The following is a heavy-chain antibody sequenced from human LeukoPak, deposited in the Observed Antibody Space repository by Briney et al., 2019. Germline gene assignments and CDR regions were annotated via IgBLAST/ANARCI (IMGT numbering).Heavy chain of an antibody. D-gene: IGHD3-10*01. CDR3: ARARRGGQSRPFDY. V-gene: IGHV4-34*01. CDR1: GASFNSDDQY. J-gene: IGHJ4*02. CDR2: INHSGST. Sequence: SETLSLTCTVSGASFNSDDQYWSWIRQPPGKGLEWIGEINHSGSTNNNPSLKSRVTISVDTSKNQFSLILNSVTAADTAVYYCARARRGGQSRPFDYWGQGTLVTVSS.